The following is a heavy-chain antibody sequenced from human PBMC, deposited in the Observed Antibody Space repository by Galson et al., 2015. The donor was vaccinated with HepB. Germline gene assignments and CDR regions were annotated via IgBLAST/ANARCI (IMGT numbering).Heavy chain of an antibody. V-gene: IGHV3-33*01. CDR1: GFTFSSYG. Sequence: SLRLSCAASGFTFSSYGMHWVRQAPGKGLEWVAVIWYDGSNKYYADSVKGRFTISRDNSKNTLYLQMNSLRAEDTAVYYCARGQLEDYYYYGMDVWGQGTTVTVSS. CDR2: IWYDGSNK. CDR3: ARGQLEDYYYYGMDV. D-gene: IGHD6-6*01. J-gene: IGHJ6*02.